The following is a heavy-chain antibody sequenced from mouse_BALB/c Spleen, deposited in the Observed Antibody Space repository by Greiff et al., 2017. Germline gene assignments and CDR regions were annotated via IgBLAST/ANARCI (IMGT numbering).Heavy chain of an antibody. Sequence: VKLMESGPGLVAPSQSLSITCTVSGFSLTSYGVHWVRQPPGKGLEWLGVIWAGGSTNYNSALMSRLSISKDNSKSQVFLKMNSLQTDDTAMYYCARIYYDYDAYFDYWGQGTTLTVSS. CDR2: IWAGGST. CDR1: GFSLTSYG. CDR3: ARIYYDYDAYFDY. V-gene: IGHV2-9*02. D-gene: IGHD2-4*01. J-gene: IGHJ2*01.